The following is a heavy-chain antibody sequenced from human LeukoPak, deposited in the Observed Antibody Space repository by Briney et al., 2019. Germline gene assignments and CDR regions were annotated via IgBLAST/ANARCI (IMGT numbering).Heavy chain of an antibody. D-gene: IGHD5-18*01. CDR3: AKVVDTAMVIDY. J-gene: IGHJ4*02. CDR1: GFTFSSYA. Sequence: GSLRLSCAASGFTFSSYAMSWVRQAPGKGLEWVAVISYDGSNKYYADSVKGRFTISRDNSKNTLYLQMNSLRAEDTAVYYCAKVVDTAMVIDYWGQGTLVTVSS. V-gene: IGHV3-30*18. CDR2: ISYDGSNK.